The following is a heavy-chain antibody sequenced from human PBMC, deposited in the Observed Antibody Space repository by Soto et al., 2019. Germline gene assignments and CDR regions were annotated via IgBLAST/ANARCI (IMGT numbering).Heavy chain of an antibody. CDR1: GYNFAGYW. Sequence: PGESLKISCKGSGYNFAGYWIAWVRQMPGKGLELMEIIYPSDSDTRYRPSFQGQATISADKSISSAYLQWSSLRASDTAMYYCARGGVSTHTFDYWGQGTPVTVSS. CDR3: ARGGVSTHTFDY. D-gene: IGHD3-3*01. CDR2: IYPSDSDT. J-gene: IGHJ4*02. V-gene: IGHV5-51*01.